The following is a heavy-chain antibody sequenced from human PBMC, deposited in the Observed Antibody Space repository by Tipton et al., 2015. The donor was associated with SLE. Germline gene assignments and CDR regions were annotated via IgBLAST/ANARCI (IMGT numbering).Heavy chain of an antibody. CDR3: ATGPRGGYYYYYMDV. CDR1: GGTFGSYA. Sequence: QSGAEVKKPGSSVKVSCKASGGTFGSYAISWVRQAPGQGLEWMGGIIPIFGTANYAQKFQGRVTMTEDTSTDTAYMELSSLRSEDTAVYYCATGPRGGYYYYYMDVWGKGTTVTVSS. V-gene: IGHV1-69*06. J-gene: IGHJ6*03. D-gene: IGHD3-10*01. CDR2: IIPIFGTA.